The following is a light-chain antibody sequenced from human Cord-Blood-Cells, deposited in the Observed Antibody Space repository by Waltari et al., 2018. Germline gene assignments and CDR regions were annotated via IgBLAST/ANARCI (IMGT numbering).Light chain of an antibody. CDR3: QQYGSSPWT. J-gene: IGKJ1*01. CDR1: QSVSSSY. CDR2: GAS. Sequence: ELVLTHSPGPLPLSPGERATLSCRASQSVSSSYLAWYQQKPGQAPRLLIYGASSRATGIPDRFSGSGSGTDFTLTISRLEPEDFAVYYCQQYGSSPWTFGQGTKVEIK. V-gene: IGKV3-20*01.